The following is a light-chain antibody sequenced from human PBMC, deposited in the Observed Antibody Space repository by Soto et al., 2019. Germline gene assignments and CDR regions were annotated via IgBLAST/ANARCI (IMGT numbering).Light chain of an antibody. CDR1: QGISNY. V-gene: IGKV1-27*01. CDR3: QQYNSGPPVT. Sequence: DIQMTQSPSSLSASVGDRVTITCRASQGISNYLAWYQQKPGQVPKLLIYAASTLQSGVPSRFSGSGFGTDFTLTISSLQPEDVGSYYCQQYNSGPPVTFGPGTKVDI. CDR2: AAS. J-gene: IGKJ3*01.